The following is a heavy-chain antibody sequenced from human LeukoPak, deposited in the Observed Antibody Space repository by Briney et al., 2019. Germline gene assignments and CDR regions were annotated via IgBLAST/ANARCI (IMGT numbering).Heavy chain of an antibody. J-gene: IGHJ4*02. V-gene: IGHV4-59*12. CDR2: IYYSGST. D-gene: IGHD3-10*01. CDR3: AIMVRGSFDY. CDR1: GGSISSYY. Sequence: PSETLSLTCTVSGGSISSYYWSWIRQPPGKGLEWIGYIYYSGSTNYNPSLKSRVTISVDTSKNQFSLKLSSVTAADTAVYYCAIMVRGSFDYWGQGTLVTVSS.